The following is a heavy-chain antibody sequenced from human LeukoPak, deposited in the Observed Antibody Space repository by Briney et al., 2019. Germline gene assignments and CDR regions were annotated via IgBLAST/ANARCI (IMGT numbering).Heavy chain of an antibody. J-gene: IGHJ6*02. CDR1: GGTFSIYA. Sequence: SVKVSFKASGGTFSIYAISWVRQAPGQGLEWMGRIIPILGIANYAQKFQGRVTITADKSTSTAYMELSSLRSEDTAVYYCARDSGQYGMDVWGQGTTVTVSS. CDR2: IIPILGIA. CDR3: ARDSGQYGMDV. V-gene: IGHV1-69*04.